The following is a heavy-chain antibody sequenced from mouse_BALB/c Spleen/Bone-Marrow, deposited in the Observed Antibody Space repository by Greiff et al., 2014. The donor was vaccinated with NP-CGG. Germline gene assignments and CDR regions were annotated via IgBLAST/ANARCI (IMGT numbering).Heavy chain of an antibody. J-gene: IGHJ4*01. V-gene: IGHV5-6-4*01. CDR2: ISSGGSYT. Sequence: EVNVVESGGGLVKPGGSLKLSCAASGFTFSSYTMSWVRQTPEKRLEWVATISSGGSYTYYPDSVKGRFTISRDNAKNTRYLQMSSLKSEDTAMYYCTRDLYDGYHYYAMDYWGQGTSVTVSS. CDR3: TRDLYDGYHYYAMDY. CDR1: GFTFSSYT. D-gene: IGHD2-3*01.